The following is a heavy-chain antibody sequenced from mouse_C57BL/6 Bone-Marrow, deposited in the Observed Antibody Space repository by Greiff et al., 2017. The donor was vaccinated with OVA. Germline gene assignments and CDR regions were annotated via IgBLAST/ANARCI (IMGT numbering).Heavy chain of an antibody. CDR1: GFTFSDYY. Sequence: EVQVVESGGGLVQPGGSLKLSCAASGFTFSDYYMYWVRQTPEKRLEWVAYLSNGGGSTYYPDTVKGRFTLSRDNAKNTLYLQMSRLKSEDTAMYYCAILYPSSWYVDGWGTGTTVTVAS. CDR2: LSNGGGST. D-gene: IGHD1-1*01. CDR3: AILYPSSWYVDG. J-gene: IGHJ1*03. V-gene: IGHV5-12*01.